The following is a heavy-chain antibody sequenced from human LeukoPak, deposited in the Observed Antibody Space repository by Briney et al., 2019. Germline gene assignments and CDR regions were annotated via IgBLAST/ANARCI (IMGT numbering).Heavy chain of an antibody. CDR3: ARSPEYNFSFDY. CDR2: ISYDGSNK. Sequence: PGGSLRLSCAASGFTFSSYGMHWVRQAPGKGLEWVAVISYDGSNKYYADSVKGRFTISRDNSKNTLYLQMNSLRAEDTAVYYCARSPEYNFSFDYWGQGTLVTVSS. CDR1: GFTFSSYG. D-gene: IGHD1-1*01. V-gene: IGHV3-30*19. J-gene: IGHJ4*02.